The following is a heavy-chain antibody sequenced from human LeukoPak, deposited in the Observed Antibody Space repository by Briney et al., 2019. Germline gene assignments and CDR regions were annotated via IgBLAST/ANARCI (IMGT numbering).Heavy chain of an antibody. Sequence: GGSLRLSCAASGFNFITAAMTWVRQAPGKGLEWVSLIGSVGESTYYADSVKGRFTISRDNVNHTLFLQMNSLRAEDTAVYYCARDAEYQLLYDAFDMWGQGTMVTVSS. CDR3: ARDAEYQLLYDAFDM. J-gene: IGHJ3*02. CDR1: GFNFITAA. V-gene: IGHV3-23*01. CDR2: IGSVGEST. D-gene: IGHD2-2*01.